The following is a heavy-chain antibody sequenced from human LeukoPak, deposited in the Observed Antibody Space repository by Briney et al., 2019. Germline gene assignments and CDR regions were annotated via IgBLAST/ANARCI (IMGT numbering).Heavy chain of an antibody. CDR1: GGSISSGGYY. Sequence: KPSETLSLTCTVSGGSISSGGYYWSWLRQHPGKGLEWIGYIYYSGSTYYNPSLKSRVTISVDTSKNQFSLKLSSVTAADTAVYYCARTTSDHFDWPIFYNWFDPWGQGTLVTVSS. D-gene: IGHD3-9*01. V-gene: IGHV4-31*03. J-gene: IGHJ5*02. CDR3: ARTTSDHFDWPIFYNWFDP. CDR2: IYYSGST.